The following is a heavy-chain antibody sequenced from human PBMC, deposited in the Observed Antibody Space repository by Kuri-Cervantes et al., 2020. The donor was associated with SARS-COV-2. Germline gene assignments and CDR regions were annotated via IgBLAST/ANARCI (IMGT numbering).Heavy chain of an antibody. Sequence: SLKISXAASGFTFDDYAMHWVRQAPGKGLEWVSGISWNSGSIGYADSLKGRFTISRENAKNSLYLQMNSLGAGDTAVYYCARGVGSSWSYYYYYYMDVWGKGTTVTVSS. J-gene: IGHJ6*03. CDR1: GFTFDDYA. D-gene: IGHD6-13*01. V-gene: IGHV3-9*01. CDR3: ARGVGSSWSYYYYYYMDV. CDR2: ISWNSGSI.